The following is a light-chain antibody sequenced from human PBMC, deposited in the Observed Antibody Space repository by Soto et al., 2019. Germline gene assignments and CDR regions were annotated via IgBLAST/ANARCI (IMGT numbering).Light chain of an antibody. CDR2: KAS. Sequence: DIQMTQSPSTLSASVGDRVTITCRASQSLSGWLAWYQQKPGKAPKLLIYKASSLQSGVPSRFSGSGSGTGCTLTISSLQPDDFATYYCQQSHHFPYTFGQGTKLEI. CDR1: QSLSGW. V-gene: IGKV1-5*03. CDR3: QQSHHFPYT. J-gene: IGKJ2*01.